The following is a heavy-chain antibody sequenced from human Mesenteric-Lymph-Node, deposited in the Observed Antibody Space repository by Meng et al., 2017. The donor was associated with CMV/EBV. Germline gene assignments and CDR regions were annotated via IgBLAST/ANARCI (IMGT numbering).Heavy chain of an antibody. CDR1: GFTFSTYG. CDR3: AKDVAPNYGVDV. D-gene: IGHD2-15*01. Sequence: GESLKISCAASGFTFSTYGMNWVRQAPGKGLEWVAFIPYDRNDEYYADSVKGRFTISRDNSKSTLYLQMNSLRAEDTALYYCAKDVAPNYGVDVWGQGTAVTVSS. J-gene: IGHJ6*02. V-gene: IGHV3-30*02. CDR2: IPYDRNDE.